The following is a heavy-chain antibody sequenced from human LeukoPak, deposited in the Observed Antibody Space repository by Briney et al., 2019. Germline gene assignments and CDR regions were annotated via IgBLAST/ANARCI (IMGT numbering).Heavy chain of an antibody. V-gene: IGHV4-59*01. CDR2: IYYSGST. Sequence: PSETLSLTCTVSGGSISSYYWSWIRQPPGKGLEWIGCIYYSGSTNYNPSLKSRVTISVDTSKNQFSLKLSSVTAADTAVYYCARGGIAVAGTVPLFDYWGQGTLVTVSS. D-gene: IGHD6-19*01. CDR1: GGSISSYY. J-gene: IGHJ4*02. CDR3: ARGGIAVAGTVPLFDY.